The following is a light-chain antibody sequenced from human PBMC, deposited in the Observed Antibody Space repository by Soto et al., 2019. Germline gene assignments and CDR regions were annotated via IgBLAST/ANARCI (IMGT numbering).Light chain of an antibody. CDR2: PAS. V-gene: IGKV1-8*01. CDR1: QGISSY. CDR3: QQYDSYPLT. J-gene: IGKJ4*01. Sequence: AIRVTQSPSSFSASTGDRVTITCRASQGISSYLAWYQQKPGKAPKLLLYPASTLQSGVPSRFSGSGSGTDFTLAISCLQSEDFATYYCQQYDSYPLTLGGGTKVEIK.